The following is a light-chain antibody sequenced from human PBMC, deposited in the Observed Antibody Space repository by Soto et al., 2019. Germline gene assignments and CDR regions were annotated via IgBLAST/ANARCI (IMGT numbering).Light chain of an antibody. CDR3: QQYGSSPWT. CDR1: QSVDSY. CDR2: DAS. V-gene: IGKV3-11*01. Sequence: EIVLTQSPATLSLSPGERATLSCRASQSVDSYLAWYQQKPGQAPRLLIYDASNRATGIPARFSGSGSGTGFTLTISSLQPEDFAVYFCQQYGSSPWTFGQGTKVEIK. J-gene: IGKJ1*01.